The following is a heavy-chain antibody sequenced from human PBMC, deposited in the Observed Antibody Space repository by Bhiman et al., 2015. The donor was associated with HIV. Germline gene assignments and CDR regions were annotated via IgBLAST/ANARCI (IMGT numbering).Heavy chain of an antibody. D-gene: IGHD2-2*02. Sequence: QVQLVESGGGVVQPGRSLRLSCAASGFTFSSYAMHWVRQAPGKGLEWVAVISYDGSNKYYADSVKGRFTISRDNSKNTLYLQMNSLRAEDTAVYYCANTYDLYPVDYFDYWGQGTLVTVSS. J-gene: IGHJ4*02. CDR1: GFTFSSYA. CDR2: ISYDGSNK. V-gene: IGHV3-30-3*01. CDR3: ANTYDLYPVDYFDY.